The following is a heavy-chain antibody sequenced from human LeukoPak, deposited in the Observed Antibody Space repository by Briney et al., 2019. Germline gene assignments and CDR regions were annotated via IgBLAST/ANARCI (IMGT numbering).Heavy chain of an antibody. V-gene: IGHV3-9*01. D-gene: IGHD2-15*01. CDR2: ISWNSGSI. Sequence: GGSLRLSCAASGFTFDDYAMHWVRQAPGKGLEWVSGISWNSGSIGYADSVKGRFTISRDNAKNSLYLQMNSLRAEDTALYYCAKDPNCSGGSCYGLWGQGTLVTVSS. CDR1: GFTFDDYA. CDR3: AKDPNCSGGSCYGL. J-gene: IGHJ4*02.